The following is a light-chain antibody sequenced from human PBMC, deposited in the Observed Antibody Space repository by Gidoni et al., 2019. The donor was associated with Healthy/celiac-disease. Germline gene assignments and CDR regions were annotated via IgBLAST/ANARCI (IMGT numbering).Light chain of an antibody. J-gene: IGLJ2*01. CDR1: SSNIGAGYD. CDR2: GNS. Sequence: QSVLTQPPSVSRAPGQSVTISCTGSSSNIGAGYDVHWYQQLPGTAPKLLIYGNSNRPSGVPDRFSGSKSGTSASLAITGLQAEDEADYYCQSYDSSLSGSVVFGGGTKLTVL. CDR3: QSYDSSLSGSVV. V-gene: IGLV1-40*01.